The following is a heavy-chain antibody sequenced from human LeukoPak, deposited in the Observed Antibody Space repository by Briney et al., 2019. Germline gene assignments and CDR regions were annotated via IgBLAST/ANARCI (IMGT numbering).Heavy chain of an antibody. Sequence: GRTLRLSCAASGFTFSSYAMSWVRQAPGKGLEWVSAISGSGGSTYYADSVKGRFTISRDNSKNTLYLQMNSLRAEDTAVYYCAKTVIAAAGTALFDYWGQGTLVTVSS. D-gene: IGHD6-13*01. CDR2: ISGSGGST. J-gene: IGHJ4*02. CDR1: GFTFSSYA. CDR3: AKTVIAAAGTALFDY. V-gene: IGHV3-23*01.